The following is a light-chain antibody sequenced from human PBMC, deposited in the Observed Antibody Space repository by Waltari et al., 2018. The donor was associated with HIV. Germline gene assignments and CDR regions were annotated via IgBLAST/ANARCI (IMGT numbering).Light chain of an antibody. Sequence: QSALTQPASVSGSPGQSITISCTGTSSDVGGYNYVSWYQQHPGKAPKLLICEVSNRPSGVSNRVSGAKSGNTASLTISGLQAEDEADYYCRSYTSSSTLVFGGGTKLTVL. V-gene: IGLV2-14*01. J-gene: IGLJ2*01. CDR3: RSYTSSSTLV. CDR2: EVS. CDR1: SSDVGGYNY.